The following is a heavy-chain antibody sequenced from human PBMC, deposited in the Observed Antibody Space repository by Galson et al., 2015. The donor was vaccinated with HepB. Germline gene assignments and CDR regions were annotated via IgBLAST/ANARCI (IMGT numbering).Heavy chain of an antibody. CDR2: INNDGSST. CDR1: GFTFSSYW. J-gene: IGHJ6*02. D-gene: IGHD5-12*01. V-gene: IGHV3-74*01. CDR3: ARAGGGYDFCIGYYCYYGMDV. Sequence: SLRLSCAASGFTFSSYWMHWVRQAPGKGLEWVSRINNDGSSTCYADSVKGRFTISRDNSKNTLYLQMNSLRAEDTAVYYCARAGGGYDFCIGYYCYYGMDVWGQGTLVTVSS.